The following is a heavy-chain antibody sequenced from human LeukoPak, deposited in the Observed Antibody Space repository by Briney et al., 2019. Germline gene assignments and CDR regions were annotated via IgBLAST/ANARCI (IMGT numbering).Heavy chain of an antibody. V-gene: IGHV3-23*01. CDR2: ISDSGGYT. CDR1: GLTFRTYA. D-gene: IGHD2/OR15-2a*01. J-gene: IGHJ4*02. Sequence: GGSLRLSCAASGLTFRTYAMSWVRQAPGKWLEWVSSISDSGGYTFYADSVKGRFTISRDNSKNTVYLQMNSLRAEDTAVYYCAKDQRFALSNYDYWGQGTLVTVSS. CDR3: AKDQRFALSNYDY.